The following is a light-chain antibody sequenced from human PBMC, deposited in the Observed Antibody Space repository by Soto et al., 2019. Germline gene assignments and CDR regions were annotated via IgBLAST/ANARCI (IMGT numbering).Light chain of an antibody. Sequence: DIQLTQSPSSLSASVGDRVVMTCRASQSMGISLNGYQQKPGKAPRLLIYGAFNLQSGVPSRFSGSGSGTDFTLTINNLQPEDFAPYYCQQSYIAPITFGQGTRLDIK. CDR2: GAF. J-gene: IGKJ5*01. V-gene: IGKV1-39*01. CDR3: QQSYIAPIT. CDR1: QSMGIS.